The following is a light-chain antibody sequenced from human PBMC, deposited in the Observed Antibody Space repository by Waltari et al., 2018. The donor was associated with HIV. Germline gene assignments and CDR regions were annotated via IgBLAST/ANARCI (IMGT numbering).Light chain of an antibody. CDR3: STWQDGLNGVL. V-gene: IGLV1-44*01. J-gene: IGLJ2*01. Sequence: QSVLTQPPSASGTFGQRVAISCSGSSSNIGDNTVNWYQQVPGPAPKLLIYNDDRRPAGVPDRFSGSKSGTSAFLAINGLQSEDEGTYYCSTWQDGLNGVLFGGGTELAVL. CDR2: NDD. CDR1: SSNIGDNT.